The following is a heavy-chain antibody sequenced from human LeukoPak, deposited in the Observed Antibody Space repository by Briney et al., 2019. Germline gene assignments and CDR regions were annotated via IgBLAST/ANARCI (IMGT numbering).Heavy chain of an antibody. CDR1: GFSFSNYD. J-gene: IGHJ4*02. V-gene: IGHV3-48*01. CDR2: ISSSSGAI. Sequence: TGGSLRLSCIASGFSFSNYDMNWVRQTPGKGLEWVSYISSSSGAIHYADSVEGRFTISRDNAKNSVFLQMNSLRAEDTAVYYCAKDPRGLRTGDYWGQGTLVTVSS. CDR3: AKDPRGLRTGDY. D-gene: IGHD5-18*01.